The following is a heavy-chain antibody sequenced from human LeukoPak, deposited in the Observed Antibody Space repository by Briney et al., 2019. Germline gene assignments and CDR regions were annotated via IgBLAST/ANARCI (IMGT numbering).Heavy chain of an antibody. CDR3: SFSIVRGVIGTYYFDY. CDR2: ISSSGSTI. CDR1: GFTFGDYY. J-gene: IGHJ4*02. V-gene: IGHV3-11*01. D-gene: IGHD3-10*01. Sequence: PGGSLRLSCVASGFTFGDYYMSWIRQAPGKGPEWVSYISSSGSTIYYADSVKGRFTISRDNAKKSLFLQMSSLRAEDTAVYYCSFSIVRGVIGTYYFDYWGQGTLVTVSS.